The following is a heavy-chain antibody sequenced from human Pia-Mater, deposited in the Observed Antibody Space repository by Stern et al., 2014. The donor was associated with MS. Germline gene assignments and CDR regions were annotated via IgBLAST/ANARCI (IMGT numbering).Heavy chain of an antibody. D-gene: IGHD2-2*01. V-gene: IGHV3-30*04. CDR3: GGGYCRSTSCYYGIDV. CDR2: ISYDGSNE. Sequence: VQLVESGGGVVQPGTSLRLSCVASGFTFSNYAVYWVRQAPGKGLEWVALISYDGSNEYYADSVKGRFTISRDNSRDTLYLQMNSLRAEDTALHYCGGGYCRSTSCYYGIDVWGQGTTVTVSS. J-gene: IGHJ6*02. CDR1: GFTFSNYA.